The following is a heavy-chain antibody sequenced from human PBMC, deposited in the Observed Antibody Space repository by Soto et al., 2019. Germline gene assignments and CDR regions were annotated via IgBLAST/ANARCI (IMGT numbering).Heavy chain of an antibody. J-gene: IGHJ4*02. CDR2: FDPEDGAT. CDR1: GYTLTELS. V-gene: IGHV1-24*01. CDR3: ATDKRWHGDYSGFDY. Sequence: ASVKVSCKVSGYTLTELSMHWVRQAPGKGLEWMGGFDPEDGATIYAQKFQGRVTMTEDTSTDTAYMELSSLRSEDTAVYYCATDKRWHGDYSGFDYWGQGTLVTVSS. D-gene: IGHD4-17*01.